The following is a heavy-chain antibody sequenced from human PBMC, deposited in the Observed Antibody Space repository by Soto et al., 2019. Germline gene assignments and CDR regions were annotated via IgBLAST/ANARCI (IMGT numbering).Heavy chain of an antibody. J-gene: IGHJ3*02. V-gene: IGHV3-30-3*01. Sequence: QVQLVESGGDVVQPGRSLRLSCAASGFTFSSYAMHWVRQAPGKGLEWVAVISYDGSNKYYADSVKGRFTISRDNSKNTLYLQMNSLRAEDTAVYYCARGYCSGGSCYATHDAFDIWGQGTMVTVSS. CDR1: GFTFSSYA. D-gene: IGHD2-15*01. CDR2: ISYDGSNK. CDR3: ARGYCSGGSCYATHDAFDI.